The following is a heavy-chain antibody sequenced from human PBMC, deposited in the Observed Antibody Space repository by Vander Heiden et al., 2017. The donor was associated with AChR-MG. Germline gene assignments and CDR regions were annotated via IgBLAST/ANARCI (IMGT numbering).Heavy chain of an antibody. CDR3: AMGANFDY. J-gene: IGHJ4*02. CDR2: MKETG. CDR1: GFTFSGSW. V-gene: IGHV3-7*01. Sequence: DVQLVASGGGLVQPGGSLRLSCAASGFTFSGSWMTWFRQAPGKGLEWVTSMKETGNSVKGRFTISRDNAKNSLYLQMNSLRAEDTAVYYCAMGANFDYWGQGTLVTVSS.